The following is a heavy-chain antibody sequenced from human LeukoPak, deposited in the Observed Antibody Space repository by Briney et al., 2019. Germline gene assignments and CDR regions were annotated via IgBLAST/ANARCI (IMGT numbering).Heavy chain of an antibody. CDR2: ITGGGDTT. J-gene: IGHJ4*02. CDR3: AKAANYDSLTVYYLDY. Sequence: GGSLRLSCAASGFTFSSYAMTWVRQAPGKGLEWVSAITGGGDTTYYADSVKGRFTISRDNSKNTLYLQMNNLRAEDTAIYYCAKAANYDSLTVYYLDYWGQGTLVTVSS. V-gene: IGHV3-23*01. CDR1: GFTFSSYA. D-gene: IGHD3-9*01.